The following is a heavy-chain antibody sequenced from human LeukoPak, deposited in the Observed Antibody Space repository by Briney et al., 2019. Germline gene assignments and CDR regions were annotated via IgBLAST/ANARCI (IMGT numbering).Heavy chain of an antibody. CDR1: GYTFTGYY. Sequence: ASVKVSCKASGYTFTGYYMHWVRQAPGQGLEWMGWINPNSGGTNYAQKFQGRVTMTRDTSINTAYMELSRLRSDDTAVYYCARGPMVRGVIIKMGLVYWGQGTLVTVSS. CDR2: INPNSGGT. V-gene: IGHV1-2*02. D-gene: IGHD3-10*01. J-gene: IGHJ4*02. CDR3: ARGPMVRGVIIKMGLVY.